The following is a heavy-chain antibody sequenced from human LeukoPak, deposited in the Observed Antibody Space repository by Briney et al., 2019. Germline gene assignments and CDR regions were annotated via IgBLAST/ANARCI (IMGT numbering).Heavy chain of an antibody. D-gene: IGHD3-9*01. CDR1: GFTLTNLW. CDR2: INTDGSST. J-gene: IGHJ5*02. V-gene: IGHV3-74*01. CDR3: ASRVLRYFDWFAL. Sequence: QPGGSQRLSCAPSGFTLTNLWMNWVRHVPGKGLVWVSRINTDGSSTTYAECVKGRFTISRDNSKNTLYLQMTSLRAEDTAVYYCASRVLRYFDWFALWGQATLVTASS.